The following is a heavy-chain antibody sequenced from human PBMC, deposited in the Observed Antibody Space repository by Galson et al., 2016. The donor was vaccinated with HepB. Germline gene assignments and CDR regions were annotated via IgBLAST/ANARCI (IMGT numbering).Heavy chain of an antibody. CDR2: INSDGSST. D-gene: IGHD1-26*01. Sequence: SLRLSCAASGFTFSTYGMHWVRQAPRKGLVWVSRINSDGSSTSYADSAKGRFTISRDNAKNTLYLQMNSLRAEDTAVYYCARVLGSYQSFDYWGQGTLVTVSS. CDR3: ARVLGSYQSFDY. CDR1: GFTFSTYG. V-gene: IGHV3-74*01. J-gene: IGHJ4*02.